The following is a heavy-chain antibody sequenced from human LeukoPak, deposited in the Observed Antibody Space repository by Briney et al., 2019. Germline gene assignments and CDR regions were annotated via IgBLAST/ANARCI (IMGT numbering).Heavy chain of an antibody. CDR2: IYTSGST. CDR1: GGSISSGSYY. Sequence: SQTLSLTCTVSGGSISSGSYYWSWIRQPAGKGLEWIGRIYTSGSTNYNPSLKSRVTMSVDTSKNQFSLKLSSVTAADTAVYYCARDAYYYDSSGYQNPDAFDIWGQGTMVTVSS. D-gene: IGHD3-22*01. J-gene: IGHJ3*02. CDR3: ARDAYYYDSSGYQNPDAFDI. V-gene: IGHV4-61*02.